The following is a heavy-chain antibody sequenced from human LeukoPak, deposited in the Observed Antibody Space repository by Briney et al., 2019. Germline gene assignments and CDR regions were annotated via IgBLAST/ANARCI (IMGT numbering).Heavy chain of an antibody. D-gene: IGHD6-6*01. Sequence: GGSLRLSCTTSGFTLSNYAMSWVRQAPGKGLEWVSGIGGTGHFTYYADSVKGRFTVSRDNSKNTLYLQMNTLKTEDTAVYYCAKDILYSSSTDRWACDHWGQGTLVTVSS. J-gene: IGHJ4*02. V-gene: IGHV3-23*01. CDR2: IGGTGHFT. CDR1: GFTLSNYA. CDR3: AKDILYSSSTDRWACDH.